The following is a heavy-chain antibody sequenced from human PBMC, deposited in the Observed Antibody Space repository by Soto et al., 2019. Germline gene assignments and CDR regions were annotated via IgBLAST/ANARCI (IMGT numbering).Heavy chain of an antibody. J-gene: IGHJ4*02. D-gene: IGHD2-2*01. Sequence: ASVKVCCKASVYTITSYGISCVRQAPGQGLEWMGWISAYNGNTNYAQKLQGRVTMTTDTSTSTAYMELRSLRSDDTAVYYCARGIVVPAATHFDYWGQGTLVTVSS. CDR3: ARGIVVPAATHFDY. CDR1: VYTITSYG. V-gene: IGHV1-18*01. CDR2: ISAYNGNT.